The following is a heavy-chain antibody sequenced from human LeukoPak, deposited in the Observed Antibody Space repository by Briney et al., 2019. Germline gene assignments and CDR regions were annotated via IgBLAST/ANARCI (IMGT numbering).Heavy chain of an antibody. D-gene: IGHD2-2*01. V-gene: IGHV3-11*01. CDR1: GFTFSDYY. CDR3: AKGNVVVPAATWAFDI. J-gene: IGHJ3*02. Sequence: PGGSLRLSCAASGFTFSDYYMSWIRQAPGKGLEWVSYICDSGRTIYYADSVKGRFTISRDNAKNSVYLQMNNLGAEDTAVYYCAKGNVVVPAATWAFDIWGQGTMVTVSS. CDR2: ICDSGRTI.